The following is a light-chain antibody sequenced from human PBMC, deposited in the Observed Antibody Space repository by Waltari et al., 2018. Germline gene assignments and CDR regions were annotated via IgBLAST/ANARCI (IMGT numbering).Light chain of an antibody. CDR2: DVN. Sequence: QSALTQPRSVSGSRGQSVTISCTGTRSDVGRYNNVSWYQQHPGKAPKLMIYDVNKRPSGVPDRFSGSKSGNTASLTISGLQADDEADYFCFSYAGTYTYVFGTGTEVTVL. CDR1: RSDVGRYNN. CDR3: FSYAGTYTYV. V-gene: IGLV2-11*02. J-gene: IGLJ1*01.